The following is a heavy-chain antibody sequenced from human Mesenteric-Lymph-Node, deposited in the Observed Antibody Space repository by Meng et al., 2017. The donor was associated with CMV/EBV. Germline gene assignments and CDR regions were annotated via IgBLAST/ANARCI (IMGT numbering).Heavy chain of an antibody. CDR1: GYTFTGYS. D-gene: IGHD4-17*01. CDR3: ARDRVTTSEDYYYGMDV. J-gene: IGHJ6*02. V-gene: IGHV1-2*02. Sequence: ASVKVSCKASGYTFTGYSMHWVRQAPGQGLEWMGWINPNSGGTNYAQKFQGRVTMSRDTSITIAYMELSRLRSDDTAVYFCARDRVTTSEDYYYGMDVWGQGTTVTVSS. CDR2: INPNSGGT.